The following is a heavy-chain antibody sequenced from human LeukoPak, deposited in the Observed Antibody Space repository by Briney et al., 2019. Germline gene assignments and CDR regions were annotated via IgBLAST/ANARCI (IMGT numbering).Heavy chain of an antibody. Sequence: ASVKVSCKVSGYTLTELSMHWVRQAPGKGLEWMGGFDPEDGETIYAQKFQGRVTMTEDTSTDTAYMELSSLRSEDTAVYYCATSEVQAGSRGGINDYSYYYYYYYYYMDVWGKGTTVTVSS. CDR2: FDPEDGET. J-gene: IGHJ6*03. D-gene: IGHD4-11*01. CDR3: ATSEVQAGSRGGINDYSYYYYYYYYYMDV. CDR1: GYTLTELS. V-gene: IGHV1-24*01.